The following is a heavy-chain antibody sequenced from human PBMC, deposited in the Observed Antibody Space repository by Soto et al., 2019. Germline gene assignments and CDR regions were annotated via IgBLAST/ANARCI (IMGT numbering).Heavy chain of an antibody. J-gene: IGHJ6*02. V-gene: IGHV1-69*13. Sequence: GASVEIGSKSSGGSVWIYVIGGVRQAPGQGLEWMGGIIPIFGTANYAQKFQGRVTITADESTSTAYMELSSLRSEDTAVYYCATPQGGPVVAAIKYYYYGMDVWGQGTTVTVSS. CDR3: ATPQGGPVVAAIKYYYYGMDV. CDR1: GGSVWIYV. CDR2: IIPIFGTA. D-gene: IGHD2-15*01.